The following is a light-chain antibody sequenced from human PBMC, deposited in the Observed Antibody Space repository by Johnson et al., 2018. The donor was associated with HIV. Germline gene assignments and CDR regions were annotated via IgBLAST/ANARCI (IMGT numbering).Light chain of an antibody. CDR2: ENN. CDR1: SSNIGNNY. Sequence: QSVLTQAPSVSAAPGQKVTISCSGSSSNIGNNYVSWYQQLPGTAPKLLIYENNKRPSGIPYRFSGSKSGTSATLGITGLQTGDEADYYCGTWDSSLGAWVFGTGTKVTVL. V-gene: IGLV1-51*02. CDR3: GTWDSSLGAWV. J-gene: IGLJ1*01.